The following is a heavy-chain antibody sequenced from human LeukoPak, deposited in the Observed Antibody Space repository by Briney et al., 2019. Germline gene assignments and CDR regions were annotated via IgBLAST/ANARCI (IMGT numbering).Heavy chain of an antibody. CDR2: INHSGST. V-gene: IGHV4-34*01. J-gene: IGHJ4*02. Sequence: SETLSLTCAVYGGSFSGYYWSWIRQPPGKGLEWIGEINHSGSTNYNPSLKSRVTISVDTSKNQFSLKLSSVTAADTAVYYCARGPDYWGQGTLVTVSS. CDR3: ARGPDY. CDR1: GGSFSGYY.